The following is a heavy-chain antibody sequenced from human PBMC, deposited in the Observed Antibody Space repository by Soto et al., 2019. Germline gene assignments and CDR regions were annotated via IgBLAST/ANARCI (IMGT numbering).Heavy chain of an antibody. CDR3: ARDGGYSGYDTAPHDAFDI. Sequence: GASVKVSCKASGYTFTGYYMHWVRQAPGQGLEWMGWINPNSGGTNYAQKFQGWVTMTRDTSISTAYMELSRLRSDDTAVYYCARDGGYSGYDTAPHDAFDIWGQGTMVNVSS. CDR2: INPNSGGT. CDR1: GYTFTGYY. D-gene: IGHD5-12*01. V-gene: IGHV1-2*04. J-gene: IGHJ3*02.